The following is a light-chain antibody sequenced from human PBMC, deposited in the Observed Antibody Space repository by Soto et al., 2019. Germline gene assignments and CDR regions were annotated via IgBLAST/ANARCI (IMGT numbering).Light chain of an antibody. V-gene: IGKV3-20*01. CDR1: QSVSSSY. CDR3: QQYGSSLYWT. CDR2: GAS. J-gene: IGKJ1*01. Sequence: EIVLTQSPGTLSLSPGERATLSCRASQSVSSSYLAWYQQKPGQAPRLLIYGASSRATGIPDRFSGGGSGTDFTLTISRLEPEDFAVYYCQQYGSSLYWTFGQGTKVDIK.